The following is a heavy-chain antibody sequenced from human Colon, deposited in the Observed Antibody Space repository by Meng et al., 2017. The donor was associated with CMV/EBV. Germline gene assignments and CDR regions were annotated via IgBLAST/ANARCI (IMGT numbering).Heavy chain of an antibody. CDR2: TYYRSKWYH. CDR1: GDIVSSNSAA. J-gene: IGHJ4*02. Sequence: QVQLQQSGPGLVKPSQTLSLTCAISGDIVSSNSAAWHWIRQSPSRGLEWLGRTYYRSKWYHEYAVSVKSRITISPDTPKNQFSLQLNSMTPEDTAVYYCARGINGGCGDWGQGTMVTVYS. D-gene: IGHD4-23*01. CDR3: ARGINGGCGD. V-gene: IGHV6-1*01.